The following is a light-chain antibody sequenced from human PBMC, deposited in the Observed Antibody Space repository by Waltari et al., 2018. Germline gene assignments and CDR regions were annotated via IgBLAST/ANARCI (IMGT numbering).Light chain of an antibody. Sequence: ELVMTHSPATLSVSPGDRATLSCRASESVSGNLARYQQKPGQAPRPLIYGTVSRCTGIPARFSGSGSETEFTLTISVLQSEDFAVYHCQLYKMLPQTFGQGTKVEI. CDR2: GTV. CDR1: ESVSGN. V-gene: IGKV3-15*01. CDR3: QLYKMLPQT. J-gene: IGKJ1*01.